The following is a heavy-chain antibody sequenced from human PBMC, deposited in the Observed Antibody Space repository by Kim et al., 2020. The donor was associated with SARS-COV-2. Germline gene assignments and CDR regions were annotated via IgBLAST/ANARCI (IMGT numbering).Heavy chain of an antibody. V-gene: IGHV1-69*13. CDR2: IIPIFGTA. J-gene: IGHJ6*02. D-gene: IGHD3-10*01. CDR1: GGTFSSYA. Sequence: SVKVSCKASGGTFSSYAISWVRQAPGQGLEWMGGIIPIFGTANYAQKFQGRVTITADESTSTAYMELSSLRSEDTAVYYCARGGNYYGSGNLYYYGMDVWGQGTTVTVSS. CDR3: ARGGNYYGSGNLYYYGMDV.